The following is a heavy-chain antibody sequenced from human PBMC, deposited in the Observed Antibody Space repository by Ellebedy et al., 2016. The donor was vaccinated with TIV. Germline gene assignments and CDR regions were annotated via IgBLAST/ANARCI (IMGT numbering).Heavy chain of an antibody. V-gene: IGHV1-2*02. J-gene: IGHJ6*02. CDR1: GYIFTGYY. Sequence: ASVKVSCKASGYIFTGYYMHWVRQAPGQGLEWMGWINPNSGGTNYAQKFQGRVTITRDMSTSTAYMELSSLRSEDTAVYYCAADLEFGMDVWGQGTTVTVSS. CDR2: INPNSGGT. CDR3: AADLEFGMDV.